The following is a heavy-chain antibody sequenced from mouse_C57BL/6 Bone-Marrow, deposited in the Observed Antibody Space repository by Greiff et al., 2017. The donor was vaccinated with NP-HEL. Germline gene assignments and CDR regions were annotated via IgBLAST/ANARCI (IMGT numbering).Heavy chain of an antibody. CDR1: GYTFTSYW. V-gene: IGHV1-50*01. Sequence: VQLQQPGAELVKPGASVKLSCKASGYTFTSYWMQWVKQRPGQGLEWIGEIDPSDSYTNYNQKFKGKATLTVDTSSSTAYMQLSSLTSEDSAVYYCARYGWGDYWGQGTTLTVSS. CDR3: ARYGWGDY. J-gene: IGHJ2*01. CDR2: IDPSDSYT. D-gene: IGHD1-1*02.